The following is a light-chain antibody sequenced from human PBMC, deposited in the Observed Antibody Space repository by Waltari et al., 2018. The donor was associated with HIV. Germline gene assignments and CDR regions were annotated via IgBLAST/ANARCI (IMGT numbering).Light chain of an antibody. J-gene: IGLJ2*01. V-gene: IGLV7-46*01. CDR1: AVVVNRGHC. Sequence: QPVVTQEPSLTVSPGGAVILPCASSAVVVNRGHCPYWFQQRPGQAPKTLIFGSNNRYSGTPARFTGSFLGGKAALTLTGAQPEDDADYYCLLSYDGDVVFGGGTKLTVL. CDR2: GSN. CDR3: LLSYDGDVV.